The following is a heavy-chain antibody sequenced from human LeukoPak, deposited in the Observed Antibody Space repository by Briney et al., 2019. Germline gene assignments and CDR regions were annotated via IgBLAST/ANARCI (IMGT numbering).Heavy chain of an antibody. CDR1: GGSFSGYY. J-gene: IGHJ4*02. D-gene: IGHD3-3*01. CDR2: INHSGST. Sequence: SETLSLTCAVYGGSFSGYYWSWIRQPPGKGLEWIGEINHSGSTNYNPSLKSRVTISVDTSKNQFSLKLSSVTAADTAVYYCARGRSFSRYYDFWSGILFDYWGQGTLVTVSS. V-gene: IGHV4-34*01. CDR3: ARGRSFSRYYDFWSGILFDY.